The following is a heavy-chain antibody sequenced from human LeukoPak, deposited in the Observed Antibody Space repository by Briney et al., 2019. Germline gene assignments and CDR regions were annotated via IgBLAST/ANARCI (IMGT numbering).Heavy chain of an antibody. CDR1: GYTFTDYY. D-gene: IGHD4-17*01. V-gene: IGHV1-2*06. CDR2: ISHNRGGT. J-gene: IGHJ4*02. Sequence: ASVKVSCKASGYTFTDYYVHWVRQAPGQGLEWRGRISHNRGGTNYAQKLRGRLTVTRDTSISTAYRELSSLRSDDTAVYYCAKNRAGDYADYWGQGTLVTVSS. CDR3: AKNRAGDYADY.